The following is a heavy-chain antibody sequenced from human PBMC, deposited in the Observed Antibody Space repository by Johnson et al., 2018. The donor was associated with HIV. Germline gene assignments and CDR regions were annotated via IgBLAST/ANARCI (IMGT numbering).Heavy chain of an antibody. CDR1: GFTFSSYG. J-gene: IGHJ3*02. CDR3: ARLEELLRAFDI. D-gene: IGHD1-26*01. V-gene: IGHV3-30*03. CDR2: ISYDGSDK. Sequence: VQLVESGGGVVQPGRSLRLSCAASGFTFSSYGMNWVRQAPGKGLEWVAVISYDGSDKYYADSVKGRFTISRDNSKNTLYLQMNSLRAEDTAVYYCARLEELLRAFDIWGQGTMVTVSS.